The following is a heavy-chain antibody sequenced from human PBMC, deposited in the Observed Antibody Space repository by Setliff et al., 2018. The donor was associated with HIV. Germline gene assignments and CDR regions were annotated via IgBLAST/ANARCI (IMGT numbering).Heavy chain of an antibody. Sequence: SETLSLTCTVSGDSISSGRYYWNWIRQPAGKGLDWIGHIFTSGSAFSSGTANYSPSLQSRATISVDISKNKFSLKLTSVTAADTAMYFCASDSPADGGNPGRFQRWGQGTLVTVSS. CDR1: GDSISSGRYY. V-gene: IGHV4-61*09. CDR2: IFTSGSA. J-gene: IGHJ1*01. D-gene: IGHD2-15*01. CDR3: ASDSPADGGNPGRFQR.